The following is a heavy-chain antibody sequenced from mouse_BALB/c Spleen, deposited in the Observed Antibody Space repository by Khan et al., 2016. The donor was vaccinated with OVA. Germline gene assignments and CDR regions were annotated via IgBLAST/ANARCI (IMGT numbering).Heavy chain of an antibody. CDR2: IDPETGGT. Sequence: QVQLQQSGAELVRPGASVTLSCKASGYTFTDYEMHWVKQTPVHGLEWIGAIDPETGGTAYNQKFKGKATLTADKSSSTAYMELSSLTSEDSAGYYCTRSYYGSSGFDYWGQGTTLTVSS. CDR3: TRSYYGSSGFDY. J-gene: IGHJ2*01. CDR1: GYTFTDYE. D-gene: IGHD1-1*01. V-gene: IGHV1-15*01.